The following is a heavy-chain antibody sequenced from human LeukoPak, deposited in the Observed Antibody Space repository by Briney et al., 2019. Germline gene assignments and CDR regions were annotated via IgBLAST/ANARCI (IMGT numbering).Heavy chain of an antibody. D-gene: IGHD3-22*01. V-gene: IGHV1-2*02. CDR1: GYTFTGYY. Sequence: ASVKVSCKASGYTFTGYYMHWVRQAPGQGLEWMGWINPNSGGTNYAQKFQGRVTMTRDTSISTAYMELSRLRSDDTAVYYCARVSYYYDSSGSLGYWSQGTLVTVSS. J-gene: IGHJ4*02. CDR3: ARVSYYYDSSGSLGY. CDR2: INPNSGGT.